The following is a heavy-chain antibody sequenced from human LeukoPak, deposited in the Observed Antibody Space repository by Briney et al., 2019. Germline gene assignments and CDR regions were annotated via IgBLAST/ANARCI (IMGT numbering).Heavy chain of an antibody. CDR1: GYTFTSYG. Sequence: GASVKVSRKASGYTFTSYGISWVRQAPGQGLEWMGWISAYNGNTNYAQKLQGRVTMTTDTSTSTAYMELRSLRSDDTAVYYCARDWDSSGSTPFHYFDYWGQGTLVTVSS. J-gene: IGHJ4*02. CDR3: ARDWDSSGSTPFHYFDY. D-gene: IGHD3-22*01. CDR2: ISAYNGNT. V-gene: IGHV1-18*01.